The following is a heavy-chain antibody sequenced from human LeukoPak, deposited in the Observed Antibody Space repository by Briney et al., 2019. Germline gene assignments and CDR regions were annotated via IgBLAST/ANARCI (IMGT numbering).Heavy chain of an antibody. V-gene: IGHV4-61*02. J-gene: IGHJ4*02. D-gene: IGHD6-19*01. Sequence: SDTLSLTCTVSGDSINSGSYYWSWIRQPAGKGLEWIGRIYTNGNTNYNPSLKSRITISIDTSKNQFSLKLSSVTAADTAVYYCARVPTGYRSGWVQGWGQGTLVTVSS. CDR3: ARVPTGYRSGWVQG. CDR2: IYTNGNT. CDR1: GDSINSGSYY.